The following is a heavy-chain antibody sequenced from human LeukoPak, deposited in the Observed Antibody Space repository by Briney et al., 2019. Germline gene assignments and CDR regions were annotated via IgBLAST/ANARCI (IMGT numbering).Heavy chain of an antibody. CDR1: GGSFGGYY. V-gene: IGHV4-34*01. D-gene: IGHD5-18*01. Sequence: SETLSLTCAVYGGSFGGYYWSWIRQPPGKGLEWIGEINHSGSTNYNPSLKSRVTISVDTSKNQFSLKLSSVTAADTAVYYCARVEDSYGRYYFDYWGQGTLVTVSS. CDR2: INHSGST. CDR3: ARVEDSYGRYYFDY. J-gene: IGHJ4*02.